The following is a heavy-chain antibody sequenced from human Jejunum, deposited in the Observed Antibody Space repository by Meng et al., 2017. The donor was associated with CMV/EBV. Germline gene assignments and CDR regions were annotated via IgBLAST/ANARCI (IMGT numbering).Heavy chain of an antibody. CDR2: TYSGGST. CDR3: ARGDVYFDY. V-gene: IGHV3-66*02. Sequence: SCAASGFTFSSYAMSWVRQAPGKGLEWVSVTYSGGSTYYADSVKGRFTISRDNSKNTLYLQMNSLRAEDTAVYYCARGDVYFDYWGQGTLVTVSS. J-gene: IGHJ4*02. CDR1: GFTFSSYA.